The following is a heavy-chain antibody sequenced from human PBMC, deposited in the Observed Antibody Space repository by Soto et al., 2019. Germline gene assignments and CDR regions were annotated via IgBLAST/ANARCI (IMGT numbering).Heavy chain of an antibody. J-gene: IGHJ4*02. CDR1: GGSFSGYY. D-gene: IGHD6-19*01. Sequence: QVQLQQWGAGLLKPSETLSLTCAVYGGSFSGYYWSWIRQPPGKGLEWIGEINHSGNTKYNPSLKSRVTISVDRSKNQCSLKLSPVTAADTAVYYCAAKEGSAWSFDYWGQGTLVTVSS. V-gene: IGHV4-34*01. CDR2: INHSGNT. CDR3: AAKEGSAWSFDY.